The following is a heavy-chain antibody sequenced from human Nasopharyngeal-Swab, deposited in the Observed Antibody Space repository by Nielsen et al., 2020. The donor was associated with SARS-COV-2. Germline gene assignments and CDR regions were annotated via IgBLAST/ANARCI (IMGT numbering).Heavy chain of an antibody. D-gene: IGHD4-11*01. V-gene: IGHV3-9*01. CDR3: TKGRADYSNPSFDN. CDR1: GFTFDDYT. J-gene: IGHJ4*02. Sequence: GGSLRLSCAASGFTFDDYTMHWVRQAPGKGLEWVSGINWNSGRKGYADSVKGRFTISRDNARNSLYLQMNSLRPEDTALYYCTKGRADYSNPSFDNWGQGTLVTVS. CDR2: INWNSGRK.